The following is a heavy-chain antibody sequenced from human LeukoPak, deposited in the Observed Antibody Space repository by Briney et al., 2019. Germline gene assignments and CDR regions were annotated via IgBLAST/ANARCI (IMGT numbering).Heavy chain of an antibody. CDR2: ISWNSGSI. V-gene: IGHV3-9*03. CDR1: GFTFSSYW. D-gene: IGHD6-13*01. Sequence: PGGSLRLSCAASGFTFSSYWMSWVRQAPGKGLGWVSGISWNSGSIGYADSVKGRFTISRDNAKNSLYPQMNSLRAEDMALYYCAKDIYSSSWYGGFDPWGQGTLVTVSS. CDR3: AKDIYSSSWYGGFDP. J-gene: IGHJ5*02.